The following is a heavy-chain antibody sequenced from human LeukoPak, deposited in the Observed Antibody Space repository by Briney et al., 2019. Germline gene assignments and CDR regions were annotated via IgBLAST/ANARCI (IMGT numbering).Heavy chain of an antibody. D-gene: IGHD2-15*01. CDR1: GYTFTSYD. V-gene: IGHV1-8*03. CDR2: MNPNSGNT. J-gene: IGHJ5*02. CDR3: ARSGYCSGGSCYRFDP. Sequence: ASVKVSCKASGYTFTSYDINWVRQATGQGLEWMGWMNPNSGNTGYPQKFQGRVTITRNTSISTAYMELSSLRSEDTAVYYCARSGYCSGGSCYRFDPWGQGTLVTVSS.